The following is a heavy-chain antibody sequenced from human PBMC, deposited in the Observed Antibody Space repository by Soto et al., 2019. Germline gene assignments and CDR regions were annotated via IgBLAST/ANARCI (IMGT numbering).Heavy chain of an antibody. D-gene: IGHD3-16*01. CDR2: IFPDDSDT. J-gene: IGHJ4*02. CDR3: FRGGVTSRTFDY. V-gene: IGHV5-51*01. Sequence: GESLKISCKASGYIIKNYWIGWVRQMPGQGLEWMGIIFPDDSDTRYSPSFQGHVTISVDKSISTAYVQWSSLKASDSAIYYCFRGGVTSRTFDYWGQGTLVSVSS. CDR1: GYIIKNYW.